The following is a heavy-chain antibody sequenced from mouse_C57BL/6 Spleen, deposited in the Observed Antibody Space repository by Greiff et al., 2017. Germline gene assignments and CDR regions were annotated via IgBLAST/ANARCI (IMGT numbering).Heavy chain of an antibody. V-gene: IGHV1-81*01. CDR1: GYTFTSYG. J-gene: IGHJ2*01. Sequence: QVQLQQSGAELARPGASVKLSCKASGYTFTSYGISWVKQRTGQGLEWIGEIYPRSGNTYYNEKFKGKATLTVDKSSSTAYMQLSSLTSEDSAVYYCAIYGYGFDYWGQGTTLTVSS. D-gene: IGHD2-2*01. CDR2: IYPRSGNT. CDR3: AIYGYGFDY.